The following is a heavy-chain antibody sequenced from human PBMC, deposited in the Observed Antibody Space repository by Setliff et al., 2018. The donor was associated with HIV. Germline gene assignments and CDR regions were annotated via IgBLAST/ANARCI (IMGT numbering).Heavy chain of an antibody. CDR1: GFSFSSYW. V-gene: IGHV3-7*01. CDR2: IKEDGSEK. CDR3: ARDATRGGDMDV. J-gene: IGHJ6*03. Sequence: GGSLRLSCVASGFSFSSYWMSWVRQAPGKGLEWVANIKEDGSEKYYVDSVRGRFTISRDNAKNSLYLQMNSLRAEDTAVYYCARDATRGGDMDVWAKGTTVTVSS. D-gene: IGHD2-15*01.